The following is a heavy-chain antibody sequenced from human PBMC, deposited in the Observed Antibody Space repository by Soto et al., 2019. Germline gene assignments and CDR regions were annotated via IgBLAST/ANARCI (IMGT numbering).Heavy chain of an antibody. CDR1: GFTFSSYA. V-gene: IGHV3-23*01. CDR2: ISGSGGST. J-gene: IGHJ6*02. D-gene: IGHD3-10*02. Sequence: EVQLLESGGGLVQPGGSLRLSCVASGFTFSSYAMSWVRQAPGKGLEWVSAISGSGGSTYYADSVQGRFTISRDNSKNTLYLQMNSLRVEDTAASYCAKFYYVYYYGMDVWGQGTTVTVSS. CDR3: AKFYYVYYYGMDV.